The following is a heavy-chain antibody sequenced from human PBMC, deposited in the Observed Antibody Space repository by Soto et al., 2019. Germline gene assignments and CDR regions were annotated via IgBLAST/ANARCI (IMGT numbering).Heavy chain of an antibody. CDR3: GGDSSGYYYPDVFDI. Sequence: EVQLVESGGGLVQPGGSLRLSCGASGFTFSSYSMNWVRQAPGKGLEWVSYISSSSSTIYYADSVKGRFTISRDNAKNSLYLQMNSLRDEDTAVYYCGGDSSGYYYPDVFDIWGQGTMVTVSS. V-gene: IGHV3-48*02. CDR2: ISSSSSTI. J-gene: IGHJ3*02. CDR1: GFTFSSYS. D-gene: IGHD3-22*01.